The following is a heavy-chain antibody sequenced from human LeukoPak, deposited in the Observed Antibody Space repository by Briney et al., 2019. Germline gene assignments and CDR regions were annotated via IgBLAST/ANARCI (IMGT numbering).Heavy chain of an antibody. J-gene: IGHJ4*02. CDR1: GGSISSSNYY. CDR2: IYYSGSS. V-gene: IGHV4-39*07. Sequence: SETLSLTCTVSGGSISSSNYYWGWIRQPPGKGLEWIGSIYYSGSSYYNPSLKSRVTISVDTSKNQFSLKLSSVTAADTAVYYCARDRGLGYCSGGSCERSYFDYWGQGTLVTVSS. D-gene: IGHD2-15*01. CDR3: ARDRGLGYCSGGSCERSYFDY.